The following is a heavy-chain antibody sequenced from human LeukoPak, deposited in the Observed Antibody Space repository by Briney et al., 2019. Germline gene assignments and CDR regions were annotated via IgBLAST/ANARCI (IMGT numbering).Heavy chain of an antibody. CDR3: ARDRSTVVTDWEYLFDY. Sequence: GRSLRLSCAASGFTFSSYAMHWVRQAPGKGLEWVAVISYDGSNKYYADSVKGRFTISRDNSKNTLYLQMNSLRAEGTAVYYCARDRSTVVTDWEYLFDYWGQGALVTVSS. J-gene: IGHJ4*02. V-gene: IGHV3-30*01. D-gene: IGHD4-23*01. CDR2: ISYDGSNK. CDR1: GFTFSSYA.